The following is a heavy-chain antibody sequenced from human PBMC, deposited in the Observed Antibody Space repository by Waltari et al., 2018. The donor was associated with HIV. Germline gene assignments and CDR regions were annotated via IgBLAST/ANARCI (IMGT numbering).Heavy chain of an antibody. J-gene: IGHJ6*02. CDR1: GGSFNGYY. CDR3: ARGSWGSGMDV. V-gene: IGHV4-34*02. CDR2: INHSGSI. D-gene: IGHD7-27*01. Sequence: QVRLQQWGAGLLKPSETLSLTCAVYGGSFNGYYWSWTRQPPGKGLECIGEINHSGSIKYNPSLKSRVIISVDRYKNQFSLKLTSVTAADTALYYCARGSWGSGMDVWGRGTTVIVSS.